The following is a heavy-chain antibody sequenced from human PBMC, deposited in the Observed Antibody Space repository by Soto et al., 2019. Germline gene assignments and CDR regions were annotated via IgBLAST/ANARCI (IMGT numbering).Heavy chain of an antibody. J-gene: IGHJ4*02. CDR1: GASVFSGAYY. D-gene: IGHD6-19*01. CDR2: IYYSGNT. Sequence: PSETLSLTCTVSGASVFSGAYYWSWIRQPPGKRLEWIGYIYYSGNTNYNPSLKSRVTITVDTTKNKFSLKMSSVIAAVAAVYYCGRERQWLAFLAYRGPGTLDTVSS. CDR3: GRERQWLAFLAY. V-gene: IGHV4-61*08.